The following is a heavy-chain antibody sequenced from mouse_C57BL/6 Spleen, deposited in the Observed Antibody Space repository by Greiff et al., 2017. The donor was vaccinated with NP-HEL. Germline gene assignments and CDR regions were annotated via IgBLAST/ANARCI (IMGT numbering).Heavy chain of an antibody. CDR3: ARSGGQLRLDY. J-gene: IGHJ2*01. CDR1: GYTFTSYW. Sequence: QVQLKQPGAELVKPGASVKLSCKASGYTFTSYWMQWVKQRPGQGLEWIGEIDPSDSYTNYNQKFKGKATLTVDTSSSTAYMQLSSLTSEDSAVYYSARSGGQLRLDYWGQGTTLTVSS. CDR2: IDPSDSYT. D-gene: IGHD3-2*02. V-gene: IGHV1-50*01.